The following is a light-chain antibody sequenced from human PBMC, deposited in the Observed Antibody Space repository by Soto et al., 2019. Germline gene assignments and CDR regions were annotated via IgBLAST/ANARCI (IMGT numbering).Light chain of an antibody. V-gene: IGKV1D-8*03. CDR1: QGISSY. CDR3: QQSYNSAWT. J-gene: IGKJ1*01. CDR2: AAS. Sequence: VIWMTQSPTLLFASTGDMFTTSCRMSQGISSYLAWYQQKPGKAPKLLIYAASSLQRGVPSTFSGSGSGTEFTLTISSLQPEDFATYYCQQSYNSAWTFGQGTKVDIK.